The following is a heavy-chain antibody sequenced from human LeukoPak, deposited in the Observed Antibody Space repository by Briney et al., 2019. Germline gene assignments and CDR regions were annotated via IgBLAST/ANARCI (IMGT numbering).Heavy chain of an antibody. Sequence: SETLSLTCTVSGGSISSSSYYWGWIRQPPGKGLEWIGSIYYSGSTNYNPSLKSRVTISVDTSKNQFSLKLSSVTAADTAVYYCARKARGGQLWLNLRSSYNWFDPWGQGTLVTVSS. CDR1: GGSISSSSYY. CDR2: IYYSGST. J-gene: IGHJ5*02. V-gene: IGHV4-39*07. D-gene: IGHD5-18*01. CDR3: ARKARGGQLWLNLRSSYNWFDP.